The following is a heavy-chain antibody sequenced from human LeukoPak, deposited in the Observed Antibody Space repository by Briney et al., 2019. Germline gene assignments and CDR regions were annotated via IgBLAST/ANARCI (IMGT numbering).Heavy chain of an antibody. CDR1: GFTVSTSG. CDR2: ICANGNDK. J-gene: IGHJ4*02. CDR3: ARDSAYYRFDR. D-gene: IGHD3-22*01. V-gene: IGHV3-33*01. Sequence: GRSLRLSCAASGFTVSTSGMHWVRQAPGKGLEWVADICANGNDKYYADSVKGRFTVSRDNSNNMAYLHMSNLRAADTAVYYCARDSAYYRFDRWGQGTLVTVCS.